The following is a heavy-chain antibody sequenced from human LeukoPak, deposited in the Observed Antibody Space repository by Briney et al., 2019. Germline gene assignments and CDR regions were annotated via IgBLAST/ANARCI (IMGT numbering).Heavy chain of an antibody. D-gene: IGHD6-13*01. CDR2: INHSGST. Sequence: GSLKLSCAASGFTFSSYAMSWVRQAPGKGLEWIGEINHSGSTNYNPSLKSRVTISVDTSKNQFSLKLSSVTAADTAVYYCARGAASSRYYFDYWGQGTLVTVSS. V-gene: IGHV4-34*01. CDR1: GFTFSSYA. J-gene: IGHJ4*02. CDR3: ARGAASSRYYFDY.